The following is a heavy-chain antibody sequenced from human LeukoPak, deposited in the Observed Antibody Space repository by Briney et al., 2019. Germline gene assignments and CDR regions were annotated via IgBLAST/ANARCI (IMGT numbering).Heavy chain of an antibody. Sequence: PSETLSLTCTVSGGSISSYYWSWIRQPPGKGLEWIGYIYYSGSTNYNPSLKSRVTISVDTSKNQFSLKLSSVTAADTAVYYCARDAGYCSSTSCYVWFDPRGQGTLVTVSS. CDR3: ARDAGYCSSTSCYVWFDP. CDR2: IYYSGST. J-gene: IGHJ5*02. D-gene: IGHD2-2*01. CDR1: GGSISSYY. V-gene: IGHV4-59*12.